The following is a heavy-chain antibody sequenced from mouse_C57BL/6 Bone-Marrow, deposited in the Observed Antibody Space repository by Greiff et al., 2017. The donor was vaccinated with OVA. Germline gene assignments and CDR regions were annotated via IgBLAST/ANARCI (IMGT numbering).Heavy chain of an antibody. CDR1: GFSFNTYA. V-gene: IGHV10-1*01. J-gene: IGHJ1*03. CDR2: IRSKSNNYAT. D-gene: IGHD2-3*01. CDR3: VRHDVYWYFDV. Sequence: EVKLVESGGGLVQPKGSLKLSCAASGFSFNTYAMNWVRQAPGKGLEWVARIRSKSNNYATYYADSVKDRFTISRDDSESMLYLQMNNLKTKDTAMYYCVRHDVYWYFDVWGTGTTVTVSS.